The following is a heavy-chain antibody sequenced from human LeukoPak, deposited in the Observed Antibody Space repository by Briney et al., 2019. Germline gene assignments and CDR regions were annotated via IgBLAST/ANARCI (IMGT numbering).Heavy chain of an antibody. CDR1: GGSISSYY. J-gene: IGHJ4*02. CDR3: ARLSRGAAAGFDY. D-gene: IGHD6-13*01. Sequence: SESLSLTCTVSGGSISSYYWSWIRQPPGKGLEWIGYIYYNGSTNYNPSFKSRDTISVDTSKNQFSLKLTSVTAADTAVYCCARLSRGAAAGFDYWGQGTLVTVSS. CDR2: IYYNGST. V-gene: IGHV4-59*08.